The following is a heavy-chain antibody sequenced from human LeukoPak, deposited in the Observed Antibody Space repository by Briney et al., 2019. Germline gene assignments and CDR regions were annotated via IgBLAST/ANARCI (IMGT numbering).Heavy chain of an antibody. CDR3: ARGTLERYYDSSGSPRGHYFDY. J-gene: IGHJ4*02. D-gene: IGHD3-22*01. V-gene: IGHV4-34*01. CDR1: GGSFSGYY. Sequence: SETLSLTCAVYGGSFSGYYWSWIRQPPGKGLEWIGEINHSGSTNYNPSLKSRVTISVDTSKNQFSLKLSPVTAADTAVYYCARGTLERYYDSSGSPRGHYFDYWGQGTLVTVSS. CDR2: INHSGST.